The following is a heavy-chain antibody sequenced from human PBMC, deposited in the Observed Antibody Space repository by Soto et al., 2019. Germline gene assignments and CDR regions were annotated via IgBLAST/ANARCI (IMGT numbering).Heavy chain of an antibody. CDR1: GYTFTSYY. Sequence: QVQLVQSGAEVKKPGASLKVSCKASGYTFTSYYMHCVRQAPGQGLEWMGIINPSGGSTSYAQKFQSIVTMSRDTSTSIVYLKLSSIRSEDTAVYYCARDLSGWYFYWGQGTLVTVSP. CDR2: INPSGGST. CDR3: ARDLSGWYFY. D-gene: IGHD6-19*01. J-gene: IGHJ4*02. V-gene: IGHV1-46*01.